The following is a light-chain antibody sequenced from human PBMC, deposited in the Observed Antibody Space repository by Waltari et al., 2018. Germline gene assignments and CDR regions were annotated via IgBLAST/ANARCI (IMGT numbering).Light chain of an antibody. J-gene: IGLJ3*02. CDR1: TLWRKY. V-gene: IGLV3-1*01. CDR3: QAWDTTAVV. CDR2: QDN. Sequence: SYELTQPPSVSLSPVQTASIPSSGVTLWRKYVSWDLQKPGQSTVLVIYQDNKRPSGIPERFSASKSGNTATLTISGTPAMDEADYYCQAWDTTAVVFGGGTKLTVL.